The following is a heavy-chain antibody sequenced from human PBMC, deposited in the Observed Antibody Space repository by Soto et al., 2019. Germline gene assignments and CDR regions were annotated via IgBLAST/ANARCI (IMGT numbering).Heavy chain of an antibody. CDR3: VGGGLRWAGAHLDY. CDR2: IYYSGST. J-gene: IGHJ4*02. V-gene: IGHV4-59*01. D-gene: IGHD4-17*01. CDR1: GGSISSYY. Sequence: ASETLSLTCTVSGGSISSYYWSWIRQPPGKGLEWIGYIYYSGSTNYNPSLKSRVTISVDTSKNQFSLKLSSVTAADTAVYYCVGGGLRWAGAHLDYWGQGTLVTVSS.